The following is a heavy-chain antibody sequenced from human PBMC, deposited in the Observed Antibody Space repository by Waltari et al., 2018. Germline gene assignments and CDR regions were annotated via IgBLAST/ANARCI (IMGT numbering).Heavy chain of an antibody. CDR1: GVSLSDYY. D-gene: IGHD6-19*01. V-gene: IGHV4-34*02. J-gene: IGHJ1*01. CDR3: VTGPRDKWVGRYSGEFFHH. Sequence: QVELQQWGAGLLRPSETLSLTCAVYGVSLSDYYWTWIRQPLGKGLAWIGENNLGAVTYNKPSLGGRLTILLDKSKNQFSLHLVSVTAADTARYYCVTGPRDKWVGRYSGEFFHHWGPGTLVTVSS. CDR2: NNLGAVT.